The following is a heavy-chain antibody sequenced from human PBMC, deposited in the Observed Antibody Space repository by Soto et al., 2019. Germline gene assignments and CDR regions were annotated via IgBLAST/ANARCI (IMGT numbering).Heavy chain of an antibody. CDR1: GGSISSSNW. V-gene: IGHV4-4*02. J-gene: IGHJ4*02. CDR3: AKEGDCYGGSCPLDY. D-gene: IGHD2-15*01. Sequence: SETLSLTCAGSGGSISSSNWWSWVRQPPGKGLEWIGEIYPSGSTKYNPSLKSRVAVSLDKSKNQFSLRLNSVTAADTAVYFCAKEGDCYGGSCPLDYWGKGILVTVSS. CDR2: IYPSGST.